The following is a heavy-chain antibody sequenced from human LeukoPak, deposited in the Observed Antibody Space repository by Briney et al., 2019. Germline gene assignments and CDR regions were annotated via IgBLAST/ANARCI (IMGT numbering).Heavy chain of an antibody. J-gene: IGHJ4*02. V-gene: IGHV1-3*01. Sequence: ASVKVSCTASGYTFTSYAMHWVRQAPGQRLEWMGWINAGNGNTKYSQKFQGRVTITRDTSASTAYMELSSLRSEDTAVYYCVYDSSGYYGESDYWGQGTLVTVSS. CDR1: GYTFTSYA. CDR3: VYDSSGYYGESDY. CDR2: INAGNGNT. D-gene: IGHD3-22*01.